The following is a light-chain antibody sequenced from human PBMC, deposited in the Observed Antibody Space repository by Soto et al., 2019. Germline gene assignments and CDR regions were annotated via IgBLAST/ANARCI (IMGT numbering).Light chain of an antibody. CDR3: QQRSNWPIT. V-gene: IGKV3-11*01. CDR1: QSVSIN. Sequence: EIVMTQSPATLSVSPGERATLSCRASQSVSINLAWYQQKHGQAPRLLIYDASNRATGIPARFSGSGSGTDLTLTISSLEPEDFEVYYCQQRSNWPITFGQGTRLEIK. CDR2: DAS. J-gene: IGKJ5*01.